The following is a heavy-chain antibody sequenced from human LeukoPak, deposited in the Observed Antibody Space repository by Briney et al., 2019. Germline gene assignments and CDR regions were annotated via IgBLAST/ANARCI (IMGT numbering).Heavy chain of an antibody. CDR3: AELGITMIGGV. CDR1: GFTFSNYG. CDR2: ISSSGSTI. J-gene: IGHJ6*04. Sequence: GGSLRLSYAASGFTFSNYGMNWVRQAPGKGLEWVSYISSSGSTIYYADSVKGRFTISRDNAKNSLYLQMNSLRAEDTAVYYCAELGITMIGGVWGKGTTVTISS. V-gene: IGHV3-48*04. D-gene: IGHD3-10*02.